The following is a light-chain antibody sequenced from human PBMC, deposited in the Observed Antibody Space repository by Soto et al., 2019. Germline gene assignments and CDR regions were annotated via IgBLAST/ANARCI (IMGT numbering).Light chain of an antibody. CDR2: GAS. V-gene: IGKV3-20*01. CDR1: QSVSSSY. Sequence: EIVLTQSPGTLSLSPGERAVLSCRASQSVSSSYLAWYQQKPGQAPRLLIYGASSRATGIPDRFSGGGSGTDFTLIITRLEPEDFEVYYCKQYGTSPLTFGGGTKGGYQ. CDR3: KQYGTSPLT. J-gene: IGKJ4*01.